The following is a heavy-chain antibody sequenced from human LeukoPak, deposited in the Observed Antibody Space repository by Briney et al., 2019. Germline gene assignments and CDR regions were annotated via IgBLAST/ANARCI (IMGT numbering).Heavy chain of an antibody. CDR1: GFTVSSNY. Sequence: GGSLRLSCAASGFTVSSNYMNWVRQAPGKGLEWVSVIYGGGNTDYADSVKGRFTISRDNSKNTLYLRMNSLRAEDTAVYYCARWGSIGYSGYDLFDSWGQGTLVTVSS. V-gene: IGHV3-66*01. D-gene: IGHD5-12*01. CDR3: ARWGSIGYSGYDLFDS. CDR2: IYGGGNT. J-gene: IGHJ4*02.